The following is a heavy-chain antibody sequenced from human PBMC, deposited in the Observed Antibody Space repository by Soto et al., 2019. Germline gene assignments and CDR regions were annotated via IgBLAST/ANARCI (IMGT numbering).Heavy chain of an antibody. CDR3: AKGGTWPGDYFDY. CDR1: GFTFSSYA. V-gene: IGHV3-23*01. Sequence: PGGSLRLSCAAFGFTFSSYAMSRVLQAPGKGLEWVAAISNTGTYPYYADSVKGRFAISRDNSKNTLYLQMNTLRAEDTAVYYCAKGGTWPGDYFDYWGQGTLVTVSS. D-gene: IGHD1-26*01. CDR2: ISNTGTYP. J-gene: IGHJ4*02.